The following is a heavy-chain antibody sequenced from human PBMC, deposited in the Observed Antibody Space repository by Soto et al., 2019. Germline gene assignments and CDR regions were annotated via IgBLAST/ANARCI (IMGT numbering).Heavy chain of an antibody. CDR1: GFTFEDYA. Sequence: LSCAASGFTFEDYAMHWVRQVPGKGLEWVSGINWNSGSIGYGESVKGRFAISRENAKNSLHLQMNSLSAEDTAFYYCVKDESINWYSGHFRHWGQGTLVTVSS. D-gene: IGHD6-13*01. J-gene: IGHJ1*01. CDR2: INWNSGSI. CDR3: VKDESINWYSGHFRH. V-gene: IGHV3-9*01.